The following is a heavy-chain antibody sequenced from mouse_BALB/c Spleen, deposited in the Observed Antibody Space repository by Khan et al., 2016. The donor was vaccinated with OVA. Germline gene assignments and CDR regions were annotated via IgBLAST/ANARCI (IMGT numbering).Heavy chain of an antibody. CDR2: IYPGNGDT. CDR1: GYAFSNYW. Sequence: QVQLKESGAELVRPGSSVKLSCEASGYAFSNYWMNWVKQRSGQGLEWIGQIYPGNGDTNYNGKFKGKASLTADKSSSTAYMQLSSLTSEDSAVYFCARSGYDYFAYWGQGTLVTVSA. CDR3: ARSGYDYFAY. D-gene: IGHD2-14*01. J-gene: IGHJ3*01. V-gene: IGHV1-80*01.